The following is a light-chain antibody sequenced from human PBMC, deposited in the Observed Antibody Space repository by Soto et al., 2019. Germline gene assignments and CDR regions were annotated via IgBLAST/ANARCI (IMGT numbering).Light chain of an antibody. V-gene: IGKV4-1*01. CDR2: WAS. Sequence: DIVMTQSPDSLAVSLGERATINCKSSQSVLYSSNNKNCLAWYQQRPGQHPKLLIYWASTRESGVPDRFSGSGSGTDFTLTVTSLQAEDVAVYYCQQYASTPPSCGQGTKLEIK. J-gene: IGKJ2*01. CDR3: QQYASTPPS. CDR1: QSVLYSSNNKNC.